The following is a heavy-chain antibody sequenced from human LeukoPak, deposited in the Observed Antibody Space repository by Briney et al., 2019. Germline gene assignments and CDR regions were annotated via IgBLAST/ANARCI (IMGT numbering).Heavy chain of an antibody. V-gene: IGHV3-30*18. CDR2: ISYDEIKK. CDR3: AKTGSSWSTFDY. CDR1: GFIFSSYG. J-gene: IGHJ4*02. Sequence: GGSLRLSCAASGFIFSSYGMHWVRQAPGKGLEWVALISYDEIKKYYGDSVKGRLTISRDNSKNTLYLQMNSLRAEDSAVYYCAKTGSSWSTFDYWGQGTLVTVSS. D-gene: IGHD6-13*01.